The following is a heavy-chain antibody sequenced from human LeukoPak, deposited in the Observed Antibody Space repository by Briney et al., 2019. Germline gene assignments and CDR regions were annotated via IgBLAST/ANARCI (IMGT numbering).Heavy chain of an antibody. D-gene: IGHD6-13*01. J-gene: IGHJ5*02. V-gene: IGHV3-11*01. CDR1: GFTFSDYY. CDR3: ARTESSSWYPNWFGP. CDR2: ISSSGSTI. Sequence: GGSLRLSCATSGFTFSDYYMSWIRQAPGKGLEWVSYISSSGSTIYYADSVKGRITISRDDAKNSLYLQMNSLRAEDTAVYYCARTESSSWYPNWFGPWGQGTLVTVSS.